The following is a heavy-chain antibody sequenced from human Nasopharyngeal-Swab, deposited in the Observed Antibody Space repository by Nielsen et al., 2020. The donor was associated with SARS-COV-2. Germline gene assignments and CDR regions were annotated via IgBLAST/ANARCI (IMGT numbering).Heavy chain of an antibody. Sequence: VRQMPGKGLEWMGIIYTGDSDTRYSPSFQGQVTISADKSISTAYLQWSSLKSSDTAMYYCARAVAGTYYYYGMDVWGQGTTVTVSS. J-gene: IGHJ6*02. V-gene: IGHV5-51*01. CDR3: ARAVAGTYYYYGMDV. D-gene: IGHD6-19*01. CDR2: IYTGDSDT.